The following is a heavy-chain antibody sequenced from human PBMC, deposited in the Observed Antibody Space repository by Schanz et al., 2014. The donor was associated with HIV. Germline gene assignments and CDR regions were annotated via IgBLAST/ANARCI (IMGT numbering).Heavy chain of an antibody. D-gene: IGHD2-2*01. Sequence: QVQLVESGGGVVQPGRSLRLSCAASGFTFSNYGIHWVRQAPGKGLEWVAVSSHDGSVKFYGDSVKGRFTISRDNSKNTLYLQMNSLRSEDTAVYYCAKVGRIYSTTWIDYWGQGTLVTVSS. CDR2: SSHDGSVK. CDR1: GFTFSNYG. CDR3: AKVGRIYSTTWIDY. J-gene: IGHJ4*02. V-gene: IGHV3-30*18.